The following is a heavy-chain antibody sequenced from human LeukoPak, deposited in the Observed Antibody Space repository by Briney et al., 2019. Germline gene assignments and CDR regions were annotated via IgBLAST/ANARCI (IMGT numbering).Heavy chain of an antibody. CDR2: IYSGGST. Sequence: GGSLRLSCAASGFTVSSNYMSWVRQAPGKGLEWVSVIYSGGSTYYADSVKGRFTISRDNSKNTLYLQMNSLRAEDTAVYYCARTRYYDSSGPLDYWGQGTLVTVSS. D-gene: IGHD3-22*01. CDR3: ARTRYYDSSGPLDY. CDR1: GFTVSSNY. V-gene: IGHV3-53*01. J-gene: IGHJ4*02.